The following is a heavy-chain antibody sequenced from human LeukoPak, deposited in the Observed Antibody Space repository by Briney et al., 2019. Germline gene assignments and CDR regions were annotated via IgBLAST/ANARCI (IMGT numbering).Heavy chain of an antibody. J-gene: IGHJ4*02. CDR3: AKADSSSWYSGFDY. V-gene: IGHV3-9*01. CDR1: GFTFSSYW. Sequence: GGSLRLSCAASGFTFSSYWMSWVRQAPGKGLEWVSGISWNSGSIGYADSVKGRFTISRDNAKNSLYLQMNSLRAEDTALYYCAKADSSSWYSGFDYWGQGTLVTVSS. D-gene: IGHD6-13*01. CDR2: ISWNSGSI.